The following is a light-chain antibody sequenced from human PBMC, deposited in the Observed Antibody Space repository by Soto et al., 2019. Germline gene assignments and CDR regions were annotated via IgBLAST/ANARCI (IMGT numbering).Light chain of an antibody. CDR3: AAWDDSLDGPV. J-gene: IGLJ2*01. CDR2: SNS. CDR1: SSNIGSNT. Sequence: QSVLTQPPSASGTPGQRVTISCSGRSSNIGSNTVNWYQQFPGTAPKLLIYSNSQRRSGVPDRFSASKSGTSASLAISGLQSEDEADYYCAAWDDSLDGPVFGGGTQLNVL. V-gene: IGLV1-44*01.